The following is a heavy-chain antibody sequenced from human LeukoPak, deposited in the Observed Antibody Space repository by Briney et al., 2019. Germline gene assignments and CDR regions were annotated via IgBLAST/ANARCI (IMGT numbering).Heavy chain of an antibody. CDR1: GYTFTGYY. V-gene: IGHV1-2*02. CDR3: AKAGYSSGWYSNGLDY. CDR2: INPNSGGT. D-gene: IGHD6-19*01. J-gene: IGHJ4*02. Sequence: GASVKVSCKASGYTFTGYYMHWVRQAPGQGLEWMGWINPNSGGTNYAQKFQGRVTMTRDTSISTAYMELSRLRSDDTAVYYCAKAGYSSGWYSNGLDYWGQGTLVTVSS.